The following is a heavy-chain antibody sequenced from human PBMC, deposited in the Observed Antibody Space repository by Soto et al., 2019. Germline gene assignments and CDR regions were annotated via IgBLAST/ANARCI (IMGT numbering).Heavy chain of an antibody. D-gene: IGHD6-19*01. CDR1: GYTFTSYY. CDR2: INPSGGST. V-gene: IGHV1-46*01. J-gene: IGHJ4*02. CDR3: VSAVADLYYFDY. Sequence: GASVKVSCKASGYTFTSYYMHWVRHAPGQGLEWMGIINPSGGSTSYAQKFQGRVTMTRDTSTSTVYMELSSLRSEDTAVYYCVSAVADLYYFDYWGQGTLVTVSS.